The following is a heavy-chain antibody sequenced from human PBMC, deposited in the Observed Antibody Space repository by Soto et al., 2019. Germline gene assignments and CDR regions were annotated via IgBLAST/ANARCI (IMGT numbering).Heavy chain of an antibody. D-gene: IGHD3-9*01. J-gene: IGHJ6*02. V-gene: IGHV1-18*04. CDR3: AGIGTYYDILTGYYMPRHV. CDR1: GYTFTSYG. CDR2: ISAYNGNT. Sequence: ASVKVSCKASGYTFTSYGISWVRQAPGQGLEWMGWISAYNGNTNYAQKLQGRVTMTTDTSTSTAYMELRSLRSDDTAVYYCAGIGTYYDILTGYYMPRHVWGQGTTLTVSS.